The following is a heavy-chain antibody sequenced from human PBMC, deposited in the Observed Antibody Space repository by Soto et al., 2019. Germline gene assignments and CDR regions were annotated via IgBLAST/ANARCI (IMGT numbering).Heavy chain of an antibody. Sequence: EVELLESGGGLVQPGGSLRVSCAASGFSFSDITMSWVRQPPGKGLQWVADISASGATTNYADSVRGRFTISRDNSKNILYLQMTSLRAEDAAVYYCTVRRFSSSGSSFDYCGQGTLVTVSS. CDR3: TVRRFSSSGSSFDY. D-gene: IGHD6-19*01. CDR1: GFSFSDIT. J-gene: IGHJ4*02. V-gene: IGHV3-23*01. CDR2: ISASGATT.